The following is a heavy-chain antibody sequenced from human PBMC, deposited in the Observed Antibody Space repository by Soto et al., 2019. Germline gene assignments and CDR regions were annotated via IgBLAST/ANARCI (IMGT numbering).Heavy chain of an antibody. D-gene: IGHD2-15*01. CDR1: GYTFTSYY. V-gene: IGHV1-46*01. CDR2: INPSGGST. Sequence: ASVKVSCKASGYTFTSYYMHWVRQAPGRGLEWMGIINPSGGSTSYAQKFQGRVTMTRDTSTSTVYMELSSLRSEDTAVYYCAREKRYCSGGSCWDYYYGMDVWGQGTTVTVSS. CDR3: AREKRYCSGGSCWDYYYGMDV. J-gene: IGHJ6*02.